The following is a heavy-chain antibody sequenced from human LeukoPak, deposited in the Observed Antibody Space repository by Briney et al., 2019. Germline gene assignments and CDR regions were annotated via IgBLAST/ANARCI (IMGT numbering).Heavy chain of an antibody. V-gene: IGHV4-59*08. CDR3: ARQPSDFWSGYALDY. Sequence: PSETLPLTCTVSGGSISSYYWSWIRQPPGKGLEWIGYIYYSGSTNYNPSLKSRVTISVDTSKNQFSLKLSSVTAADTAVYYCARQPSDFWSGYALDYWGQGTLVTVSS. J-gene: IGHJ4*02. D-gene: IGHD3-3*01. CDR1: GGSISSYY. CDR2: IYYSGST.